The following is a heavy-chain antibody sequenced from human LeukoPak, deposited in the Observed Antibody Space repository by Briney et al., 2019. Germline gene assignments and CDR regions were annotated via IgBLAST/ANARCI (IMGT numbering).Heavy chain of an antibody. CDR3: ARGPERTGVGTRYYYDMDV. CDR2: ISYGGTNK. D-gene: IGHD2-8*01. Sequence: GGSLRLSCAASGFTFSSYAMHWVRQAPGKGLEWGAVISYGGTNKYYADSVKGRFTISRDNSKNTLSLQMNSLRAEDTAVYYCARGPERTGVGTRYYYDMDVWGQGTTVTFSS. V-gene: IGHV3-30*04. CDR1: GFTFSSYA. J-gene: IGHJ6*02.